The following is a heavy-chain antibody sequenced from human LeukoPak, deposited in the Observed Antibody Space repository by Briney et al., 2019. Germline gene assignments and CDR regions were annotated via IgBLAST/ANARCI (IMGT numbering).Heavy chain of an antibody. J-gene: IGHJ1*01. CDR2: LSGSGGST. CDR1: GFTFCSYA. CDR3: AKADSLYYDTDRGYFQH. D-gene: IGHD3-22*01. V-gene: IGHV3-23*01. Sequence: GGSVTLSCAASGFTFCSYAMSWLGPAPGKGREGGSALSGSGGSTYCAHSVKGRFTISRDNSKNTLYLQMNSLRAEDTAVYYCAKADSLYYDTDRGYFQHWGQGTLVTVSS.